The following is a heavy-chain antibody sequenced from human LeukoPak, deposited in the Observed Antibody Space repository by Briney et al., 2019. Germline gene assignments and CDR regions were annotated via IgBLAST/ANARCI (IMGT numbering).Heavy chain of an antibody. CDR1: GFTFSSYA. CDR3: AKESPRFDY. CDR2: ISGSGSST. V-gene: IGHV3-23*01. Sequence: GGSLRLSCAASGFTFSSYAMSWVRQAPGKGLEWVSVISGSGSSTHYADSVKGRFTISRDNSKNTLYLQMSSLRADDTAVYYCAKESPRFDYWGQGTLVTVSS. J-gene: IGHJ4*02.